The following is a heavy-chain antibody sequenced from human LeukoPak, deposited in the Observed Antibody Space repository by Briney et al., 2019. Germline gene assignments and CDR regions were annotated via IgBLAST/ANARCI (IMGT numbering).Heavy chain of an antibody. V-gene: IGHV3-21*04. CDR3: AKDRVGRTRSYYFDY. Sequence: GGSLRLSCAASGFTFSSYSMNWVRQAPGKGLEWVSSISSSSSYIYYADSVKGRFTISRDNAKNSLYLQMNSLRAEDTAVYYCAKDRVGRTRSYYFDYWGQGTLVTVSS. CDR1: GFTFSSYS. D-gene: IGHD2-2*01. J-gene: IGHJ4*02. CDR2: ISSSSSYI.